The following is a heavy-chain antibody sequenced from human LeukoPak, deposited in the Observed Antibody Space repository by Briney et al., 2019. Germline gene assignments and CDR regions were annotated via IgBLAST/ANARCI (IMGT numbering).Heavy chain of an antibody. V-gene: IGHV3-23*03. J-gene: IGHJ4*02. Sequence: GGSLRLSCAASGFTFSTFAMIWVRQAPGKGLEWVSVINSDSSDIHYADSVKSRFTISRDNSKNTLYLQMNSLRADDTAVYYCAKYRTTSAPPRNFDYWGQGTLVTVSS. CDR2: INSDSSDI. CDR3: AKYRTTSAPPRNFDY. D-gene: IGHD1-14*01. CDR1: GFTFSTFA.